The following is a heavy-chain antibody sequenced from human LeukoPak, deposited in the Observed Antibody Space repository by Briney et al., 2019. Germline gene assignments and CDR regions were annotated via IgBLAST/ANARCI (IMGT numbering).Heavy chain of an antibody. CDR3: ARETSQKGAHYMDV. Sequence: KPSETLSLTRNVSGGSIFNSNYYWGWIRQSPGRGLEWIGSMYYSGITYYNPSLKSRVTISVDTSKNQFSLILTSVTAADTAVYYCARETSQKGAHYMDVWGKGTTITISS. V-gene: IGHV4-39*07. J-gene: IGHJ6*03. CDR1: GGSIFNSNYY. CDR2: MYYSGIT. D-gene: IGHD3-16*01.